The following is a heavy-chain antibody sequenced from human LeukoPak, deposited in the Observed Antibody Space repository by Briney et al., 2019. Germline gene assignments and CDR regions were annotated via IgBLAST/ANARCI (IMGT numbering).Heavy chain of an antibody. D-gene: IGHD2-2*01. Sequence: ASVKVSCKASGYTFTGYYMHWVRQAPRQGLEWMGWINPNSGGTNYAQKFQGRVTMTRDTSISTAYMELSRLRSDDTAVYYCASGSPYCSSTSCHTLDYWGQGTLVTVSS. CDR1: GYTFTGYY. CDR3: ASGSPYCSSTSCHTLDY. J-gene: IGHJ4*02. V-gene: IGHV1-2*02. CDR2: INPNSGGT.